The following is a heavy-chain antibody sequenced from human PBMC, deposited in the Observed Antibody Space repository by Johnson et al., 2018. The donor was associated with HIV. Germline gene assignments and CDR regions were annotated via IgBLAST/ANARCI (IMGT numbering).Heavy chain of an antibody. J-gene: IGHJ3*02. CDR1: GLSVSINY. D-gene: IGHD4-17*01. CDR2: IHSGGST. Sequence: VQLVESGGGLIQPGGSLRLSCAVSGLSVSINYITWVRQAPGKGLEWVSVIHSGGSTYYADSVEGRFTISRDNSKNTLYLQMNSLRAEDTAVYYCARDVTKDAFDIWGQGTMVTVSS. V-gene: IGHV3-53*01. CDR3: ARDVTKDAFDI.